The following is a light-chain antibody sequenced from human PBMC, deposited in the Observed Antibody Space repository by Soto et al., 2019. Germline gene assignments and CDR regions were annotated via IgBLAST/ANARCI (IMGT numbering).Light chain of an antibody. CDR1: QGICDT. CDR3: QQYGRSSLT. Sequence: EFVMRQSPAPLSVSPGEGATLSFRASQGICDTLAWYQHKPGQAPRLLIYGASSRASGIPDRFSGSGSGTDFTLTISRLDPEDFAVYYCQQYGRSSLTFGPGTKVDI. V-gene: IGKV3-20*01. CDR2: GAS. J-gene: IGKJ3*01.